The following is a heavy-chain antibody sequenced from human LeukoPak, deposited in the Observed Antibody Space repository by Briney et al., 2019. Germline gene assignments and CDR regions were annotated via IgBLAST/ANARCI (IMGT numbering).Heavy chain of an antibody. Sequence: PETLSLTCTVSGGSIRSYYWSWIRQPPGKGLEWIGYISYSGSTNYNPSLKSRVTISVDTSKNQFSLKLSSVTAADTAVYYCARQTGSSWFDYWGQGTLVTVSS. CDR1: GGSIRSYY. CDR2: ISYSGST. CDR3: ARQTGSSWFDY. J-gene: IGHJ4*02. D-gene: IGHD6-13*01. V-gene: IGHV4-59*01.